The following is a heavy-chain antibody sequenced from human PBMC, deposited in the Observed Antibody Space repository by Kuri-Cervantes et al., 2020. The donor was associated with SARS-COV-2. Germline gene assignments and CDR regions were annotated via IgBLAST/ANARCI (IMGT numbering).Heavy chain of an antibody. D-gene: IGHD1-20*01. Sequence: SETLSLTCTVSGASISSSTYYWGWIRQSPGKGLEWLGSINESGDTYYSSSLKSRLSISVDTSKNQFSLKLTSVTAADTAIYYCADSYNWNRFDSWGQGALVTVSS. CDR3: ADSYNWNRFDS. CDR2: INESGDT. J-gene: IGHJ4*02. CDR1: GASISSSTYY. V-gene: IGHV4-39*01.